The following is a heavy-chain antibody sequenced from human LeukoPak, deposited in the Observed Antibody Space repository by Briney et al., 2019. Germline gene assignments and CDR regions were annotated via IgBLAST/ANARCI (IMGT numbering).Heavy chain of an antibody. Sequence: GGSLRLSCAASGFNFSSYAMHWVRQAPGKGLEWVGLISYGGIDKSYADSVKGRFTISRDSSKRTLYLQMNSLRAEDTAMYYCARESWSDSVAFDIWGLGTMVIVSS. D-gene: IGHD3-3*01. CDR3: ARESWSDSVAFDI. V-gene: IGHV3-30*04. CDR2: ISYGGIDK. CDR1: GFNFSSYA. J-gene: IGHJ3*02.